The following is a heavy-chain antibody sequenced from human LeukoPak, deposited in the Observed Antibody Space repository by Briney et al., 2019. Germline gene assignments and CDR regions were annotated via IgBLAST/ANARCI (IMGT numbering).Heavy chain of an antibody. CDR2: ISYDGYNT. V-gene: IGHV3-23*01. CDR1: RFTFSTYA. D-gene: IGHD1-26*01. Sequence: GGSLRLSCAASRFTFSTYAMSWVRQAPGKGLEWVSGISYDGYNTYYADSVKGRFTISRDNSKSTLYLQMNSLRAEDTAVYFCAKDQYSGNYILGNFDCWGQGTLVTVSS. CDR3: AKDQYSGNYILGNFDC. J-gene: IGHJ4*02.